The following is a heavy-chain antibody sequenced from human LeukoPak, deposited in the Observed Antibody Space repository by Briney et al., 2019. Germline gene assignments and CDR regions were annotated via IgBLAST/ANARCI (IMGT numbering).Heavy chain of an antibody. CDR1: GFTFDDYA. V-gene: IGHV3-9*01. D-gene: IGHD2-2*01. J-gene: IGHJ4*02. CDR3: AKDISGLVVPAAIGGLDY. CDR2: ISWNSGSI. Sequence: HPGGSLRLSCAASGFTFDDYAMHWVRQAPGKGLEWVSGISWNSGSIGYADSVKGRFTISRDNAKNSLYLQMNSLRAEDTALYYCAKDISGLVVPAAIGGLDYWGQGTLVTVTS.